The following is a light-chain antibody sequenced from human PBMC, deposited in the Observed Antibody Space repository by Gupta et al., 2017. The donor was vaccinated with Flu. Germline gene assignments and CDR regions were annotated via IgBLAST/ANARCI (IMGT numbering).Light chain of an antibody. V-gene: IGLV5-45*01. CDR1: SCINVDTYR. J-gene: IGLJ3*02. CDR2: FNAVSER. CDR3: MTWHSSAWV. Sequence: CTLRSCINVDTYRILCYQHKPGSPPPYLMRFNAVSERHQGSGVPSRFAGSKDVSDNAVTLLMSELEAEDESCYYSMTWHSSAWVLGGGTKLTVL.